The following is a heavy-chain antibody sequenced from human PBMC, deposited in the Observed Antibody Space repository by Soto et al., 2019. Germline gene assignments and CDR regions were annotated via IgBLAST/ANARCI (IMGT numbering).Heavy chain of an antibody. D-gene: IGHD2-2*02. CDR2: IYPGDSNT. V-gene: IGHV5-51*01. Sequence: GESLKISCKASGYSFTSYWIGWVRQMPGKGLEWMGIIYPGDSNTRYSPSFQGQVTISADKSISTAYLQWSSLKASDTAMYYCARQVYCSSTACYTLAFWAQGTMVTVSS. CDR1: GYSFTSYW. CDR3: ARQVYCSSTACYTLAF. J-gene: IGHJ4*02.